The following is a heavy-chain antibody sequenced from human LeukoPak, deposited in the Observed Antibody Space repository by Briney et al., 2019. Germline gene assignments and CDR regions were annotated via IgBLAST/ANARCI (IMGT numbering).Heavy chain of an antibody. CDR2: ISYDGSNK. J-gene: IGHJ3*02. CDR3: ANVYGDSLGVNAFDI. CDR1: GFTFSSYA. V-gene: IGHV3-30*04. D-gene: IGHD4-17*01. Sequence: PGRSLRLSCAASGFTFSSYAMHWVRQAPGKGLEWVAVISYDGSNKYYADSVKGRFTISRDNSKNTLYLQVNSLRAEDTAVYYCANVYGDSLGVNAFDIWGQGTMVTVSS.